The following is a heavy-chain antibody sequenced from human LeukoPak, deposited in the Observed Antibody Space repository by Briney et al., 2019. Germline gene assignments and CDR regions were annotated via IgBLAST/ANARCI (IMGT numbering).Heavy chain of an antibody. J-gene: IGHJ5*02. CDR2: ISSSGSTM. CDR3: ARVPAGVSSWWVGVNWFDP. Sequence: GGSLRLSCAASGFTFNSYEMNWVRQAPGKGLEWVSYISSSGSTMYYPDSVKGRFTISRDNAKNSLYLQMNSLRAEDTAVYYCARVPAGVSSWWVGVNWFDPWGQGTLVTVSS. V-gene: IGHV3-48*03. CDR1: GFTFNSYE. D-gene: IGHD6-13*01.